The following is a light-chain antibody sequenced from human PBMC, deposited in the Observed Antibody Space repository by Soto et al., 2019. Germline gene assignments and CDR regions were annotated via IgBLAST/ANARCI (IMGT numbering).Light chain of an antibody. CDR1: SSDVAFYNH. Sequence: QSALTQPASVSGSPGQSITISCTGTSSDVAFYNHVSWYQQHPGKAPKLLIYEVSKRPSGVPDRFSGSKSGNTASLTISGLQAADEADYYCSLYTSENAYVFGTGTKVTV. CDR2: EVS. V-gene: IGLV2-14*01. CDR3: SLYTSENAYV. J-gene: IGLJ1*01.